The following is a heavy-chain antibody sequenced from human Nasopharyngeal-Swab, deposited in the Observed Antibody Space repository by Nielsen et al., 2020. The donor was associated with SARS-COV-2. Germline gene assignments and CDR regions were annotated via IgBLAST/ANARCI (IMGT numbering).Heavy chain of an antibody. J-gene: IGHJ4*02. CDR3: AKVSYGYGYYLDY. D-gene: IGHD5-18*01. Sequence: SLKISCAGSGFPFDDYAIHWVRQAPGKGLEWVSSITWNSGSRDYADSVKGRFTISRDNAKNSVYLQMNSLRPEDTALYYCAKVSYGYGYYLDYWGQRTPVTVSS. V-gene: IGHV3-9*01. CDR1: GFPFDDYA. CDR2: ITWNSGSR.